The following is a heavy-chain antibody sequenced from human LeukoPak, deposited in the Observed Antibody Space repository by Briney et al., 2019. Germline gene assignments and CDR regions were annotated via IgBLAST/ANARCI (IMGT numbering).Heavy chain of an antibody. Sequence: SETLSLTCAVSGDSISSSNWWRWVRQPPGKGLEWIGQIYHNGGTNYNPSLESRVTISVDTSKNQFSLKLSSVTAADTAVYYCARDGPGYYDSSGYGGLMGYYYYGMDVWGQGTTVTVSS. CDR3: ARDGPGYYDSSGYGGLMGYYYYGMDV. V-gene: IGHV4-4*02. CDR2: IYHNGGT. CDR1: GDSISSSNW. J-gene: IGHJ6*02. D-gene: IGHD3-22*01.